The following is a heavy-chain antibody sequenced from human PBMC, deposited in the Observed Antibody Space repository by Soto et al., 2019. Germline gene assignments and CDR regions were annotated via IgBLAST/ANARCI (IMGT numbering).Heavy chain of an antibody. V-gene: IGHV4-30-2*01. CDR1: GGSISSGGYS. CDR2: IYHSGST. J-gene: IGHJ5*02. Sequence: LSLTCAVSGGSISSGGYSWSWIRQPPGKGLEWIGYIYHSGSTYYNPSLKSRVTISVDRSKNHFSLKLSSVTAAYTAVYYCASLAYCSGGSCYEGWFDPWGQGALVTV. D-gene: IGHD2-15*01. CDR3: ASLAYCSGGSCYEGWFDP.